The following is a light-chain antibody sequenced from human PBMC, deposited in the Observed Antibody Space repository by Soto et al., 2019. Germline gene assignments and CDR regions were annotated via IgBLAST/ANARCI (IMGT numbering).Light chain of an antibody. CDR1: LSVSSY. Sequence: DIVLTQSPATLSLSPGERAILSCRASLSVSSYLAWYQQKPGQAPRLLIYDASNRATGIPARFSGSGSGTDFTLNSNSLEPEDFAVYYSQKCSKWPPGITFGQGKRREIK. J-gene: IGKJ5*01. CDR3: QKCSKWPPGIT. V-gene: IGKV3-11*01. CDR2: DAS.